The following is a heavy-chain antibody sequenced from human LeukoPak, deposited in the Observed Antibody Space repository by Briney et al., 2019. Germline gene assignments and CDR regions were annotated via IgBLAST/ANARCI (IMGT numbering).Heavy chain of an antibody. D-gene: IGHD4-17*01. V-gene: IGHV1-69-2*01. CDR2: VDPEDRET. J-gene: IGHJ4*02. CDR1: GYTFTDYY. Sequence: ASVKVSCKVSGYTFTDYYMHWVQQAPGKGLEWMGLVDPEDRETIYAEEFQGRVTITADTSTDTAYMQLSSLRSEDTAVYYCATGTVTVTTLGYWGQGTLVTVSS. CDR3: ATGTVTVTTLGY.